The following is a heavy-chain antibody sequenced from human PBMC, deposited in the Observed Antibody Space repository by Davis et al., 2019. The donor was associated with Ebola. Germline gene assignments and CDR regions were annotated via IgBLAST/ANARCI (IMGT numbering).Heavy chain of an antibody. Sequence: SETLSLTCTVSGGSISSYYWSWIRQPPGKGLEWIGYIYYSGSTNYNPSLKSRVTISVDTSKNQFSLKLSSVTAADTAVYYCARVIGHRRDGYLFDYWGQGTLVTVSS. CDR2: IYYSGST. CDR3: ARVIGHRRDGYLFDY. J-gene: IGHJ4*02. CDR1: GGSISSYY. D-gene: IGHD5-24*01. V-gene: IGHV4-59*01.